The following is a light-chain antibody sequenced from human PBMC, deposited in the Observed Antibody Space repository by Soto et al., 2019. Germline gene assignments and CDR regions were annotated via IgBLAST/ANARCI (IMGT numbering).Light chain of an antibody. Sequence: EIVLTQSPGTLSLSPGESVTLSCRASQSVSSIYLAWYQQKPGQAPRLVIYATSSRATGIPDRISGSGSGTDFTLTISRLEPEDFAVYYCQQYGNSPRYSFGQGTRLEI. CDR2: ATS. CDR3: QQYGNSPRYS. CDR1: QSVSSIY. J-gene: IGKJ2*03. V-gene: IGKV3-20*01.